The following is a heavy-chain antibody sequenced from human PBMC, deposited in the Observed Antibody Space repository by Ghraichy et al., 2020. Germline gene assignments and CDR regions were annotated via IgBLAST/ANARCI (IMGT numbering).Heavy chain of an antibody. Sequence: GESLNISCAASGFTFSSYAMNWVRQSPGKGLEWVSAISGSGGSTYYADSVKGRFTISRDNSKKTLYLQMNSLRADDTAVYYCAKDVDGELGIYRFDYWGQGSLVTVAS. CDR2: ISGSGGST. CDR3: AKDVDGELGIYRFDY. CDR1: GFTFSSYA. J-gene: IGHJ4*02. D-gene: IGHD1-7*01. V-gene: IGHV3-23*01.